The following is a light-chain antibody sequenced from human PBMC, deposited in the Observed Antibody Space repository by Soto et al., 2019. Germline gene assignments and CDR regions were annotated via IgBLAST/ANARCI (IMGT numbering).Light chain of an antibody. CDR3: QQRHMWPIT. CDR2: GAS. V-gene: IGKV3D-20*02. J-gene: IGKJ5*01. CDR1: QSLSSRN. Sequence: ELVLTKVPGPLSLSPSRRATLSYRASQSLSSRNLAWYQKKPGPAPRLLIYGASNRATGIPDRFSGSGSGTDFTLTISSLEPEDSAVYYCQQRHMWPITVGQGTRLEIK.